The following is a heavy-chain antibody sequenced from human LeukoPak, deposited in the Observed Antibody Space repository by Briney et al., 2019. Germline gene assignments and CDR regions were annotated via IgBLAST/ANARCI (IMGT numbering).Heavy chain of an antibody. V-gene: IGHV3-30*02. CDR3: AKEGTASKPSDLDY. Sequence: QPGGSLRLACAASGYTFTDYGMHWVRQAPGKGLEWVTFIRYDGTIKYYSDSVKGRFAISRDNSQNTLFLQMNSLRPEDTAVYYCAKEGTASKPSDLDYWGQGILVTVSS. CDR2: IRYDGTIK. D-gene: IGHD1/OR15-1a*01. CDR1: GYTFTDYG. J-gene: IGHJ4*02.